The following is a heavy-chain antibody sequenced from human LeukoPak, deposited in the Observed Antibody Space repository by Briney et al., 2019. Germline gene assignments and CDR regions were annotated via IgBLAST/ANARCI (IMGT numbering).Heavy chain of an antibody. V-gene: IGHV4-38-2*01. D-gene: IGHD2-2*01. J-gene: IGHJ6*03. CDR3: ARQGGSSSPYYYYYMDV. CDR2: IYHSGTT. CDR1: GYSLSSGYY. Sequence: SETLSLTCAVSGYSLSSGYYWGWSWQPPGKGLEWIGCIYHSGTTYYNPSLRSRVTISVDTSKNQFSLKLSSVTAADTAVYYCARQGGSSSPYYYYYMDVWGKGTTVTVSS.